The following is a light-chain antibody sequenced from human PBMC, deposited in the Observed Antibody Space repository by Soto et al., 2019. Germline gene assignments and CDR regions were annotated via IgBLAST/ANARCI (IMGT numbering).Light chain of an antibody. CDR3: CTDAGTYKV. Sequence: QSALTQPPSVSGSPGQSVTISCTGTSSDVGAYNYVSWYQQHPGKAPKLMIYHVSKRPSGVPDRFSGSKSGNAASLTISGLQAEDEADYYCCTDAGTYKVFGTGTKVTVL. CDR1: SSDVGAYNY. J-gene: IGLJ1*01. V-gene: IGLV2-11*01. CDR2: HVS.